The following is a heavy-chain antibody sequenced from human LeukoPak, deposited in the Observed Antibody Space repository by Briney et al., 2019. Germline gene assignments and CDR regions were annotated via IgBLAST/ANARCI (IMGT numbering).Heavy chain of an antibody. CDR3: ARRGARGSSAFDV. J-gene: IGHJ3*01. D-gene: IGHD3-10*01. Sequence: SETLSLTCTVSGDSVNDYYWNWIRQPPGKGLEWIGYIYYSGSTDYNPSLKSRVTMSVDTSKNQFSLKLNSVTAADTAVYYCARRGARGSSAFDVWGQGTMVIVSA. CDR2: IYYSGST. V-gene: IGHV4-59*02. CDR1: GDSVNDYY.